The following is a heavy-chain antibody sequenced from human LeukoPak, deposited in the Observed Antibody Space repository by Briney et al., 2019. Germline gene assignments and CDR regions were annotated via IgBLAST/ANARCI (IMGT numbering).Heavy chain of an antibody. V-gene: IGHV4-34*01. CDR3: ARRPGYCSSTSCPGRFDP. CDR2: INHSGST. J-gene: IGHJ5*02. CDR1: GGSFSGYY. Sequence: SETLSLTCAVYGGSFSGYYWSWIRQPPGKGLEWIGEINHSGSTNYNPSLKSRVTISVDTSKNQFSLKLSSVTAADTAVYYCARRPGYCSSTSCPGRFDPWGREPWSPSPQ. D-gene: IGHD2-2*01.